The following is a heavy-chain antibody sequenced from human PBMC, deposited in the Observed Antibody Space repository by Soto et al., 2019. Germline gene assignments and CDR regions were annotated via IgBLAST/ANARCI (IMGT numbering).Heavy chain of an antibody. CDR1: GFTFSSYA. Sequence: HPGGSLRLSCAASGFTFSSYAMHWVRQAPGKGLEWVAVISYDGSNKYYADSVKGRFTISRDNSKNTLYLQMNSLRAEDTAVYYCARDGSSAPEYITIFGVVSAFDIWGQGTMVTVSS. CDR3: ARDGSSAPEYITIFGVVSAFDI. J-gene: IGHJ3*02. V-gene: IGHV3-30-3*01. D-gene: IGHD3-3*01. CDR2: ISYDGSNK.